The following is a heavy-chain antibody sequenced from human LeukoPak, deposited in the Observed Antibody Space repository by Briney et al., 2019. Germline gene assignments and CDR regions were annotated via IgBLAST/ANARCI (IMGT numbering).Heavy chain of an antibody. J-gene: IGHJ6*01. D-gene: IGHD3-10*01. CDR2: MNFHSGNT. CDR1: GYTFTSYD. V-gene: IGHV1-8*01. Sequence: GASVKVSCKVSGYTFTSYDINWVRQAPGQGLQWMGWMNFHSGNTGYAQKFQGRVTMTRDTSISTAYMELSSLRSEDTAVYYCGREESGSLLLYGMDVWGQGTTVTVSS. CDR3: GREESGSLLLYGMDV.